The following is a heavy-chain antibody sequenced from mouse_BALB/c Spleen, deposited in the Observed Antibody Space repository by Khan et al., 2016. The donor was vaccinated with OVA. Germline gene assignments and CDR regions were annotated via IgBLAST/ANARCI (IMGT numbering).Heavy chain of an antibody. CDR3: TPCFVRYFYSMDY. J-gene: IGHJ4*01. V-gene: IGHV6-6*01. CDR1: GFTFSDAC. CDR2: IRSKAINHAT. Sequence: VQLKESGGGLVQPGGSMKLSCAASGFTFSDACMYWVRQSPEKGLEWVAEIRSKAINHATYYAESVRGQFTIARDESKTSDYLQMTILRPTDTGIYYCTPCFVRYFYSMDYLGQGSFVTFSS. D-gene: IGHD3-2*02.